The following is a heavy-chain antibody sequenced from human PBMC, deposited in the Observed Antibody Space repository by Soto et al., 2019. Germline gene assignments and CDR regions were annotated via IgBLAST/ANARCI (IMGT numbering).Heavy chain of an antibody. Sequence: SETLSLTCTVSGGSISTFYWNWIRQPPGKGLEWIGYIYYTGSTYYNPSLKSRVSISVDTSKNHFSLNLNSMTTADTALYYCARGLSSGVIDVWGQGXTVTVYS. CDR3: ARGLSSGVIDV. J-gene: IGHJ6*02. CDR1: GGSISTFY. V-gene: IGHV4-59*01. CDR2: IYYTGST. D-gene: IGHD1-26*01.